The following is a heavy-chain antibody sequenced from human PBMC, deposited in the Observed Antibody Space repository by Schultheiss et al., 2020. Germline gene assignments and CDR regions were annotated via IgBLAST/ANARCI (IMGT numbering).Heavy chain of an antibody. D-gene: IGHD3-16*01. Sequence: GSLRLSCAASGFTVSSNYMSWIRQPPGKGLEWIGEINHSGSTYYNPSLKSRVTISVDTSKDHFSLKLTSVTAADTAVYSCARASQGVYYMDVWGKGTTVTVSS. CDR1: GFTVSSNY. CDR2: INHSGST. V-gene: IGHV4-34*01. CDR3: ARASQGVYYMDV. J-gene: IGHJ6*03.